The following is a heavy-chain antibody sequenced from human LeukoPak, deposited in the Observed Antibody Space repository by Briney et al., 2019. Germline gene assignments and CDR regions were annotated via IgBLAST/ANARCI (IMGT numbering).Heavy chain of an antibody. CDR2: IYYSGST. CDR3: ARRGTNFWFDP. J-gene: IGHJ5*02. CDR1: GDSITSGGYS. D-gene: IGHD1-1*01. Sequence: SETLSLTCAVSGDSITSGGYSWGWLRQPPGKGLEWIGHIYYSGSTFYNLSLNSRVAISVDMSRNQFSLNLNSVTAADTAMYYCARRGTNFWFDPWGQGILVTVSS. V-gene: IGHV4-30-2*01.